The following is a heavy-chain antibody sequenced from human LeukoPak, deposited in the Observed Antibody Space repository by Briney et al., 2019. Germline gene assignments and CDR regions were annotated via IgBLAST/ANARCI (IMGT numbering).Heavy chain of an antibody. CDR3: AKSFLLYYYDSSGYSYFDY. J-gene: IGHJ4*02. Sequence: PGGSLRLSCAASGFTFSSYGMHWVRQAPGKGLEWVAFIRYDGSNKYYADSVKGRFTISRDNSKNTLYLQMNSLRGEDTAVYYCAKSFLLYYYDSSGYSYFDYWGQGTLVTVSS. D-gene: IGHD3-22*01. V-gene: IGHV3-30*02. CDR1: GFTFSSYG. CDR2: IRYDGSNK.